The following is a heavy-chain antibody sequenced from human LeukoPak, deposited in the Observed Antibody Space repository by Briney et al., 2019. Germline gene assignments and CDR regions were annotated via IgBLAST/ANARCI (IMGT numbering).Heavy chain of an antibody. CDR1: DGSFSDYY. CDR2: INHSGNA. Sequence: SETLYLTCDISDGSFSDYYWTWIRQPPGKGLEWIGEINHSGNANYNPSLKSRVTISVDTSKNQFSLSLSSVTAADAAVYYCARTVLVVPTSYFYFYHMDVWGEGTTVTVSS. V-gene: IGHV4-34*01. J-gene: IGHJ6*03. CDR3: ARTVLVVPTSYFYFYHMDV. D-gene: IGHD2-2*01.